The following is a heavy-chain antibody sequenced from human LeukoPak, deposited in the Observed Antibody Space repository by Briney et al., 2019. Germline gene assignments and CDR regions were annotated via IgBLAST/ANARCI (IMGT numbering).Heavy chain of an antibody. V-gene: IGHV3-49*04. CDR2: IRSQAYSGTA. J-gene: IGHJ4*02. CDR1: GLTFGYHA. Sequence: GGSLRLSCTASGLTFGYHAINWVRQAPGRGLEWVGLIRSQAYSGTAEYATSVKDRFTISRDDSKSIAYLQMNSLKTEDTAVYYCTRDIVSISQPYYFDYWGQGTLVTVSS. D-gene: IGHD2-2*01. CDR3: TRDIVSISQPYYFDY.